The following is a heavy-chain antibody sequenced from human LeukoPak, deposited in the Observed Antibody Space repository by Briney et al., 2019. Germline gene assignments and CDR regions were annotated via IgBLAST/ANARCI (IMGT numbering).Heavy chain of an antibody. V-gene: IGHV1-69*15. CDR2: IIPIFDTA. CDR1: GGTFSSYA. CDR3: ARGPLYCSSTSCLLRY. J-gene: IGHJ4*02. D-gene: IGHD2-2*01. Sequence: GSSVKVSCKASGGTFSSYAISWVRQAPGQGLEWMGRIIPIFDTANYAQKFQGRVTITADESTSTAYMELSSLRSEDTAVYYCARGPLYCSSTSCLLRYWGQGTLVTVSS.